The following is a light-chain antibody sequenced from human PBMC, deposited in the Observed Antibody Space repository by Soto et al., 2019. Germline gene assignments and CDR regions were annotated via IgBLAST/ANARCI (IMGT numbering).Light chain of an antibody. CDR2: GAS. CDR3: QQFGTSPGFT. Sequence: EIVLTQSPGTLSLSPGERATLSCRASQSINSRYLAWYQQKPGQAPRLLIYGASSRATGIPDRFSGSGSGTDFTLTISRLEPEDFAVSYCQQFGTSPGFTFGTGTKVDIK. CDR1: QSINSRY. V-gene: IGKV3-20*01. J-gene: IGKJ3*01.